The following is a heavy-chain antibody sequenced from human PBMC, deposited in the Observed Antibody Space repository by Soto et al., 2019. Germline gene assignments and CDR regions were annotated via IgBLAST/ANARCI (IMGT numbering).Heavy chain of an antibody. CDR3: TRYTYTSRYSYLGMDV. D-gene: IGHD2-2*01. Sequence: GGSLRLSCKCCGFTFGDYSMSWSRQAPWEGLEWVGVIRSKAYGETTDYAASVKGRFTILRDNSKSIAYMQLNSLQGEGAGVYYCTRYTYTSRYSYLGMDVWGQGTTVTVSS. CDR1: GFTFGDYS. CDR2: IRSKAYGETT. J-gene: IGHJ6*02. V-gene: IGHV3-49*03.